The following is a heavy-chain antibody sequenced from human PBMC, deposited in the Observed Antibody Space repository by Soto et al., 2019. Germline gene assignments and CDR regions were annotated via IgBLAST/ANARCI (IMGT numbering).Heavy chain of an antibody. CDR1: GGSISSSSYY. J-gene: IGHJ4*02. CDR2: IYYSGST. V-gene: IGHV4-39*01. CDR3: ASSLRWFGELLQPFYFDY. D-gene: IGHD3-10*01. Sequence: PSETLSLTCTVSGGSISSSSYYWGWIRQPPGKGLEWIGSIYYSGSTYYNPSLKSRVTISVDTSKNQFSLKLSSVTAADTAVYYCASSLRWFGELLQPFYFDYWGQGTLVTVSS.